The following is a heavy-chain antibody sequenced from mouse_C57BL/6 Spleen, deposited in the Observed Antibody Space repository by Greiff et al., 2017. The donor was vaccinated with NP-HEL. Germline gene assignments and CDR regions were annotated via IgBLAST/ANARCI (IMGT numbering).Heavy chain of an antibody. D-gene: IGHD3-2*02. J-gene: IGHJ4*01. CDR3: ARKDSSGWGYAMDY. V-gene: IGHV5-17*01. CDR2: ISSGSSTI. Sequence: DVKLQESGGGLVKPGGSLKLSCAASGFTFSDYGMHWVRQAPEKGLEWVAYISSGSSTIYYADTVKGRFTISRDNAKNTLFLQMTSLRSEDTAMYYCARKDSSGWGYAMDYWGQGTSVTVSS. CDR1: GFTFSDYG.